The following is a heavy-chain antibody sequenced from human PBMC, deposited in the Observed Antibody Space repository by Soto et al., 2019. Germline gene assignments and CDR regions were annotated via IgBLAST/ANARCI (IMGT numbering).Heavy chain of an antibody. CDR1: GYTFSNYG. D-gene: IGHD6-19*01. V-gene: IGHV1-18*01. CDR2: ISGYNGNT. J-gene: IGHJ6*02. Sequence: QVQLVQSGAEVKKPGASVTVSCKTSGYTFSNYGINWVRQAPGQGLEWMGWISGYNGNTNYAQTVQGIVTMTTDTSTGTVYMELRSLKSDDTAIYYGSRFIMVGGWFDPNYYHGMDVWGQGTTVTVSS. CDR3: SRFIMVGGWFDPNYYHGMDV.